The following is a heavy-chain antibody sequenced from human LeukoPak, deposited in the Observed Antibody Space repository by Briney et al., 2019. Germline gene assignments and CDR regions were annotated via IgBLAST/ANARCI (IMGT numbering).Heavy chain of an antibody. Sequence: PGTSLTLSCAASLFTFRNYCMHWLRQAPGNALQWLTLISYDGINQFYADSVKGRFTISRDNSKVTLYLQMAGLRPEDTAVYFCAKDYHLNGATFPGHWGQGTLVTVSS. CDR3: AKDYHLNGATFPGH. D-gene: IGHD1-14*01. CDR2: ISYDGINQ. J-gene: IGHJ4*02. CDR1: LFTFRNYC. V-gene: IGHV3-30*18.